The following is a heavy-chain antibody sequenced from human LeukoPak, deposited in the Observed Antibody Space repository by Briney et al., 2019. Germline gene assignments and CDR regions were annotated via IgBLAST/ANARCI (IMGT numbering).Heavy chain of an antibody. J-gene: IGHJ4*02. D-gene: IGHD6-19*01. CDR1: GYTFTGYY. CDR2: INPNSGGT. Sequence: ASVKVSCKASGYTFTGYYMHWVRQAPGQGLEWMGRINPNSGGTNYAQKFQGRVTMTRDTSISTAYMGLSRLRSDDTAVYYCARDRSGWYFPLDYWGQGTLVTVSS. CDR3: ARDRSGWYFPLDY. V-gene: IGHV1-2*06.